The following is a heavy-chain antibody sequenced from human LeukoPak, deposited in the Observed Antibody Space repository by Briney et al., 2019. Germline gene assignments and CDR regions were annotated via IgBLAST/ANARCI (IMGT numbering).Heavy chain of an antibody. CDR1: GGSISSGGYS. CDR3: ASNDYGDHLRY. J-gene: IGHJ4*02. V-gene: IGHV4-30-4*07. D-gene: IGHD4-17*01. Sequence: SETLSLTCAVSGGSISSGGYSWSWIRQPPGKGLEWIGYIYYSGSTYYNPSLKSRVTISVDTSKNQFSLKLSSVTAADTAVYYCASNDYGDHLRYWGQGTLVTVSS. CDR2: IYYSGST.